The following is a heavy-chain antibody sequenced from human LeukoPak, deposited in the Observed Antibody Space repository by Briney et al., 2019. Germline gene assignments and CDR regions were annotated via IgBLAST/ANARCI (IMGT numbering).Heavy chain of an antibody. CDR3: ARGRGGAHY. V-gene: IGHV4-34*01. J-gene: IGHJ4*02. Sequence: SETLSLTCAVYGGSFSGYYWSWIRQPPGKGLEWIGEINHSGSTNYNPSLESRVTISVDTSKNQFSLKLSSVTAADTAVYYCARGRGGAHYWGQGTLVTVSS. CDR2: INHSGST. D-gene: IGHD1-26*01. CDR1: GGSFSGYY.